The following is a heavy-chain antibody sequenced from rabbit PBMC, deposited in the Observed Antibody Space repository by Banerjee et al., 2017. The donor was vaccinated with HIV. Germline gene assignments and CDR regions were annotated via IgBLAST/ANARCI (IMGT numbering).Heavy chain of an antibody. CDR3: ARDLAGVSGWNFGL. CDR1: GFSLSSNDM. V-gene: IGHV1S45*01. D-gene: IGHD1-1*01. Sequence: QEQLKETGGGLVQPGESLTLSCKVSGFSLSSNDMSWVRQAPGKGLEWIACINTSSGNTVYASGAKGRFTISKTSSTTVTLQMTSLTAADTATDFCARDLAGVSGWNFGLWGPGTLVTVS. J-gene: IGHJ6*01. CDR2: INTSSGNT.